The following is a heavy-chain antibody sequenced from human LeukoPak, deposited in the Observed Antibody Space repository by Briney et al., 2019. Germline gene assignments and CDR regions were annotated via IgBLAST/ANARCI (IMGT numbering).Heavy chain of an antibody. V-gene: IGHV1-18*01. CDR3: ATVVLYSGYYFDY. D-gene: IGHD5-12*01. CDR2: ISAYNGNT. J-gene: IGHJ4*02. Sequence: GASVKVSCKASGYTFTSYGISWVRQAPGQGLEWMGWISAYNGNTNYAQKLQGRVTMTEDTSTDTAYMELSSLRSEDTAVYYCATVVLYSGYYFDYWGQGTLVTVSS. CDR1: GYTFTSYG.